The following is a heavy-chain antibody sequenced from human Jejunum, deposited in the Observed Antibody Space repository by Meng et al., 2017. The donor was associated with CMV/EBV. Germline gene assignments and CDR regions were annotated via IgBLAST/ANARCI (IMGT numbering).Heavy chain of an antibody. CDR2: ISISDYK. V-gene: IGHV3-21*06. D-gene: IGHD1-26*01. CDR1: EFTCSNYM. CDR3: GRVLKGGTYLDY. J-gene: IGHJ4*02. Sequence: ASEFTCSNYMLTWVRQAPGKGLEWVASISISDYKFYADSVKGRFSISRDNAKNSLYLHMSSLRGEDTAVYYCGRVLKGGTYLDYWGQGTQVTVSS.